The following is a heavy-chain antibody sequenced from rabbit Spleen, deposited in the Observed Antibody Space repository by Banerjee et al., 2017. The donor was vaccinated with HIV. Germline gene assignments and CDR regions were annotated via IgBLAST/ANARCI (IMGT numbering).Heavy chain of an antibody. CDR3: ARGANSHGNGYDL. Sequence: QEQLVESGGDLVKPGASLTLTCTASGVSFSSSSYMCWVRQAPGKGLEWVACVYGGSSANTYSATWAKGRFTVSKTASTTVTLQMTSLTAADTATYFCARGANSHGNGYDLWGPGTLVTVS. D-gene: IGHD6-1*01. J-gene: IGHJ2*01. V-gene: IGHV1S45*01. CDR1: GVSFSSSSY. CDR2: VYGGSSANT.